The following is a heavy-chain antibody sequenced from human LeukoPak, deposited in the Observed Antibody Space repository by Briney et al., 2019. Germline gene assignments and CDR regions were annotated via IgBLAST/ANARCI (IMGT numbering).Heavy chain of an antibody. Sequence: ASVKVSCKASGYTFTTYDINWVRQATSHGLEWMGWMNPNSSNTGYAQKFQGRVTMTRNTSISTAYMELSSLRSEDTAVYYCARGRGSGHKENWFDPWGQGTLVTVSS. D-gene: IGHD6-19*01. CDR2: MNPNSSNT. J-gene: IGHJ5*02. CDR1: GYTFTTYD. V-gene: IGHV1-8*01. CDR3: ARGRGSGHKENWFDP.